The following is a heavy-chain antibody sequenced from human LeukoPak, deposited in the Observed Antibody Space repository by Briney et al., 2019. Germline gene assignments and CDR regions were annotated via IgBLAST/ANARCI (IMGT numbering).Heavy chain of an antibody. D-gene: IGHD3-22*01. Sequence: ATVKVSCKASGYTFTSYGISWVRQAPGQGLEWMGWINPNSGGTNYAQKFQGWVTMTRDTSISTAYMELSRLRSDDTAVYYCARVSDDSSGVDAFDIWGQGTMVTVSS. J-gene: IGHJ3*02. CDR2: INPNSGGT. CDR1: GYTFTSYG. CDR3: ARVSDDSSGVDAFDI. V-gene: IGHV1-2*04.